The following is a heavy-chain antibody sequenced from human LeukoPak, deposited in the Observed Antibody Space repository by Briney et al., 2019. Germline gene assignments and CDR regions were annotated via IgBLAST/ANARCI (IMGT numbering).Heavy chain of an antibody. CDR2: IYYSGSTYYSGST. V-gene: IGHV4-39*01. Sequence: SETLSLTCTVSGGSISSSSYYWGWIRQPPGKGLEWIGSIYYSGSTYYSGSTYYNPSLKSRVTISVDTSKNQFSLKLSSVTAADTAVYYCARLGGSGSYSNWAYWGQGTLVTVSS. CDR1: GGSISSSSYY. D-gene: IGHD3-10*01. J-gene: IGHJ4*02. CDR3: ARLGGSGSYSNWAY.